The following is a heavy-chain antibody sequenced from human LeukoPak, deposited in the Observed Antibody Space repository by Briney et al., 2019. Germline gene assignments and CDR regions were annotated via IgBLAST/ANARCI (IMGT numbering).Heavy chain of an antibody. V-gene: IGHV4-34*01. CDR2: INHSGST. D-gene: IGHD3-16*01. CDR1: GGSFSGYY. Sequence: SEALSLTCAVYGGSFSGYYWSWIRQPPGKGLEWIGEINHSGSTNYNPSLKSRVTISVDTSKNQFSLKLSSVTAADTAVYYCGRDWDYMDVWGKGTTVTIFS. CDR3: GRDWDYMDV. J-gene: IGHJ6*03.